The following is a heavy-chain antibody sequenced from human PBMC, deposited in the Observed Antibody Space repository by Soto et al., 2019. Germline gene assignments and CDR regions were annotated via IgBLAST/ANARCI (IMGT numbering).Heavy chain of an antibody. V-gene: IGHV4-30-2*03. Sequence: SETLSLTCAVSGGSISSGGYSWSWIRQPPGKGLEWIGSIYHSGSTYYNPSLKSRVTISVDTSKNQFSLKLSSVTAADTAVYYCAREKYGDALWYWGQGTLVTVSS. CDR2: IYHSGST. J-gene: IGHJ4*02. CDR1: GGSISSGGYS. CDR3: AREKYGDALWY. D-gene: IGHD4-17*01.